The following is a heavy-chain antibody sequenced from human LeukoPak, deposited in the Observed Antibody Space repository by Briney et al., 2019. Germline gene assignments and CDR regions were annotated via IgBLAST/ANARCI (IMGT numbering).Heavy chain of an antibody. CDR3: ARGNAAGYCSSTSCSRWVY. V-gene: IGHV3-7*01. Sequence: GGSLRLSCAASGFTFINYWMTWVRQAPGEGLEWVANIKQDGSEKYYVDSVEGRFTISRDNAKNSLYLQMNSLRAEDTALYYCARGNAAGYCSSTSCSRWVYWGQGTLVTVSS. CDR1: GFTFINYW. CDR2: IKQDGSEK. D-gene: IGHD2-2*01. J-gene: IGHJ4*02.